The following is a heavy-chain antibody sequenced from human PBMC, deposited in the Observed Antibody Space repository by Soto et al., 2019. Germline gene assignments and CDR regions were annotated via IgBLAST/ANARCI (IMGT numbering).Heavy chain of an antibody. D-gene: IGHD4-17*01. Sequence: SVKVSCKASGGTFSSYAISWARQAPGQGLEWMGGIIPIFGTANYAQKFRGRVTITADESTSTAYMELSSLRSEDTAVYYCAREGSTNGEYVHYYYGMDVWGQGTTVTSP. CDR2: IIPIFGTA. J-gene: IGHJ6*02. CDR1: GGTFSSYA. CDR3: AREGSTNGEYVHYYYGMDV. V-gene: IGHV1-69*13.